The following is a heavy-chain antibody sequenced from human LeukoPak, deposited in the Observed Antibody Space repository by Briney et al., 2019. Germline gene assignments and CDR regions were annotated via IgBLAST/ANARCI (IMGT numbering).Heavy chain of an antibody. CDR2: MYHTGSG. J-gene: IGHJ3*01. Sequence: PSETLSLTCTVSGVSVSNNYWSWIRQAPGKGLECIGYMYHTGSGNYNPSLKSRVTISIDTSKNQFSLDVNSVTVADSAVYYCARWALKSAFDLWGQGTTVTVAS. D-gene: IGHD3-16*01. V-gene: IGHV4-59*02. CDR3: ARWALKSAFDL. CDR1: GVSVSNNY.